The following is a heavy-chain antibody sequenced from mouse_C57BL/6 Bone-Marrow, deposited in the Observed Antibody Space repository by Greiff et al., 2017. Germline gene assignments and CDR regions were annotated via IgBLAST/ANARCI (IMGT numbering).Heavy chain of an antibody. CDR2: INPSSGYT. D-gene: IGHD1-1*01. V-gene: IGHV1-4*01. J-gene: IGHJ1*03. CDR1: GYTFTSYT. CDR3: TLYGSSYWYFDV. Sequence: QVQLQQSGAELARPGASVKMSCKASGYTFTSYTMHWVKQRPGQGLEWIGYINPSSGYTKYNQKFKDKATLTADKSSSTAYMQLSSLTSEDSAVYYCTLYGSSYWYFDVWGTGTTVTVSS.